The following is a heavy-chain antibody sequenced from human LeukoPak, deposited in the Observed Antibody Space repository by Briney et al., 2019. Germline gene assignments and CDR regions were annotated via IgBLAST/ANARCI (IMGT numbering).Heavy chain of an antibody. CDR2: ISAGNGNT. J-gene: IGHJ5*02. D-gene: IGHD4-17*01. V-gene: IGHV1-3*01. Sequence: ASVKVSCKASGYTFTSYAIHWVRQAPGQRLEWMGWISAGNGNTKYSQNFQGRVTFISNTSATTAFMELSSLRSEDAAVYYCARALGDYANWFDPWGQGTLVTVSS. CDR1: GYTFTSYA. CDR3: ARALGDYANWFDP.